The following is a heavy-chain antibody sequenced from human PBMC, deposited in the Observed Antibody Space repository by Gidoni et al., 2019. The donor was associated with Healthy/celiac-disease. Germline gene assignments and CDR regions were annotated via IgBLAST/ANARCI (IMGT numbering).Heavy chain of an antibody. J-gene: IGHJ5*02. V-gene: IGHV4-39*01. CDR2: IYSSGST. Sequence: QLQLQESGPGRVKPSETLSLTCTVPGGSISSSSYYWGWIRQPPGKGLEWIGSIYSSGSTYYNPSLKSRVTISVDTSKNQFSLKLSSVTAADTAVYYCARLSYYYDSSGYFNWFDPWGQGTLVTVSS. CDR1: GGSISSSSYY. CDR3: ARLSYYYDSSGYFNWFDP. D-gene: IGHD3-22*01.